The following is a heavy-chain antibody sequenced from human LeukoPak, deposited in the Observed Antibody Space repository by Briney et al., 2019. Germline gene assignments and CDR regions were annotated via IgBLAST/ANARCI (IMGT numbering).Heavy chain of an antibody. D-gene: IGHD3-10*01. CDR2: INTNTGNP. CDR3: ARDVYGPIPGGDY. Sequence: ASVKVSCKASGYTFTGYYMHWVRQAPGQGLEWMGWINTNTGNPTYAQGFTGRFVFSLDTSVSTAYLQISSLKAEDTAVYYCARDVYGPIPGGDYWGQGTLVTVSS. CDR1: GYTFTGYY. V-gene: IGHV7-4-1*02. J-gene: IGHJ4*02.